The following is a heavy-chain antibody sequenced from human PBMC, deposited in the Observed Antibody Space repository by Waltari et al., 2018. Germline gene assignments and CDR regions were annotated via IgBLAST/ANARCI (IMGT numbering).Heavy chain of an antibody. Sequence: EVQLVESGGGLVQPGGSLRLSCAASGFTFSSYAMSWVRRAPGKGLEWVSAISGSGGSTYDADSVKGRFTISRDNSKNTLYLQMNSLRAEDTAVYYCAKGIAVAGWGFDYWGQGTLVTVSS. D-gene: IGHD6-19*01. CDR1: GFTFSSYA. J-gene: IGHJ4*02. CDR3: AKGIAVAGWGFDY. V-gene: IGHV3-23*04. CDR2: ISGSGGST.